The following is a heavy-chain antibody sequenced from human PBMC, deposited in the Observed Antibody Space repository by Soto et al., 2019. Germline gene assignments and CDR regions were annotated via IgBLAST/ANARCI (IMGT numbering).Heavy chain of an antibody. CDR2: IDPSDSYT. J-gene: IGHJ2*01. D-gene: IGHD6-13*01. CDR1: GYSFTSYW. Sequence: RGESLKISCKGSGYSFTSYWISWVRQMPGKGLEWMGRIDPSDSYTNYSPSFQGHVTISADKSISTAYLQWSSLKASDTAMYYCARSPPLYSSSWYNWYFDLWGRGTLVTVSS. V-gene: IGHV5-10-1*01. CDR3: ARSPPLYSSSWYNWYFDL.